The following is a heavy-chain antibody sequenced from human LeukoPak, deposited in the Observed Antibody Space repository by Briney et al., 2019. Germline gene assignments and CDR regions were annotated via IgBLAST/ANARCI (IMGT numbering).Heavy chain of an antibody. D-gene: IGHD2-2*01. V-gene: IGHV3-53*01. Sequence: GGSLRLSCAASGFTVSSNYMSWVRQAPGKGLEWVSVIYSGGSTYYADSVKGRFTISRDNSKNTLYLQMNSLRVEDTAVYYCARGGVPAAAWGFDPWGQGTLVTVSS. J-gene: IGHJ5*02. CDR1: GFTVSSNY. CDR2: IYSGGST. CDR3: ARGGVPAAAWGFDP.